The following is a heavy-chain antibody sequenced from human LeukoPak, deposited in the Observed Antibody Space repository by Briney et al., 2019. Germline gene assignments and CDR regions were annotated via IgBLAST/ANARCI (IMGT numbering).Heavy chain of an antibody. D-gene: IGHD2-2*01. Sequence: PSETLSLTCAVYGGSFSGYYWSWIRQPPGKGLEWIGEINHSGSTNYNPSLKSRVTISVDTSKNQFSLKLSSVTAADTAVYYCARGAPNIVVVPADDYYYGMDVWGQGTTVTVSS. CDR3: ARGAPNIVVVPADDYYYGMDV. J-gene: IGHJ6*02. CDR1: GGSFSGYY. CDR2: INHSGST. V-gene: IGHV4-34*01.